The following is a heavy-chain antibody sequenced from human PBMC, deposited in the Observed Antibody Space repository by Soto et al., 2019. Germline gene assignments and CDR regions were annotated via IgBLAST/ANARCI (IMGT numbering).Heavy chain of an antibody. CDR1: GYTFTSYG. Sequence: GASVKVSFKASGYTFTSYGISWVRQAPGQGLEWMGWISAYNGNTNYAQKLQGRVTMTTDTSTSTAYMELRSLRSDDTAVYYCARAVPYQYDFWSGYPAKFYMDVWGKGTTVTVSS. CDR3: ARAVPYQYDFWSGYPAKFYMDV. CDR2: ISAYNGNT. V-gene: IGHV1-18*01. D-gene: IGHD3-3*01. J-gene: IGHJ6*03.